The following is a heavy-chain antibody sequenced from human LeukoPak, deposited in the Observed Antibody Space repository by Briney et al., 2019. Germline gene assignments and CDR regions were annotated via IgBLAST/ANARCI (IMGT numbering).Heavy chain of an antibody. J-gene: IGHJ3*02. Sequence: GGSLRLSCAASGFTFSSYAMSWVRQAPGKGLEWVSYISSSSSTIYYADSVKGRFTISGDNARNSLYLQMNSLRAEDTAVYYCACARDIVVVTAALGAFDIWGQGTMVTVSS. CDR3: ACARDIVVVTAALGAFDI. CDR2: ISSSSSTI. V-gene: IGHV3-48*01. D-gene: IGHD2-21*02. CDR1: GFTFSSYA.